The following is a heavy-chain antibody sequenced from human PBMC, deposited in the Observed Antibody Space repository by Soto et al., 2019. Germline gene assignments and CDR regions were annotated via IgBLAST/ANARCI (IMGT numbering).Heavy chain of an antibody. CDR1: GFTFSSDS. CDR3: ARGQLSYQLPMGYYYYYGMDV. CDR2: ISSSSSYI. D-gene: IGHD2-2*01. J-gene: IGHJ6*02. Sequence: GGSPRLSCAASGFTFSSDSMNWVRQAPGQGLEWVSSISSSSSYIYYADSVKGRFTISRDNAKNSLYLQMNSLRAEDTAVYYCARGQLSYQLPMGYYYYYGMDVWGQGTTVTVSS. V-gene: IGHV3-21*01.